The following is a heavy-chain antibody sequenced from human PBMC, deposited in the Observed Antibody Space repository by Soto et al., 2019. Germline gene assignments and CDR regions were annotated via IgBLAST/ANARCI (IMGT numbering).Heavy chain of an antibody. D-gene: IGHD2-15*01. CDR2: IWYDGSNK. J-gene: IGHJ4*02. Sequence: QVQLVESGGGVVQPGRSLRLSCAASGFTFSSYGMHWVRQAPGKELEWVAVIWYDGSNKYYADYVKGRFTISRDISKNTQYLQMNCLRAEDTAVYYCARDRLGYCSGGSCSNYFDYWGQGTLVTVSS. CDR1: GFTFSSYG. V-gene: IGHV3-33*01. CDR3: ARDRLGYCSGGSCSNYFDY.